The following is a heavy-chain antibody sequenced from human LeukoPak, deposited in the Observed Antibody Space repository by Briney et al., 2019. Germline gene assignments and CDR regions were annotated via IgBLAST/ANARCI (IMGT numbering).Heavy chain of an antibody. Sequence: PGGSLRLSCAASGFTFSDYYMSWLRRAPGKGLEWVSYISSSSSYTNYADSVKGRFTISRDNAKNSLYLQMNSLRAEDTAVYYCARDSGDSGYNSPMVRGSYGMDVWGKGTTVTVSS. CDR2: ISSSSSYT. J-gene: IGHJ6*04. D-gene: IGHD3-10*01. V-gene: IGHV3-11*06. CDR3: ARDSGDSGYNSPMVRGSYGMDV. CDR1: GFTFSDYY.